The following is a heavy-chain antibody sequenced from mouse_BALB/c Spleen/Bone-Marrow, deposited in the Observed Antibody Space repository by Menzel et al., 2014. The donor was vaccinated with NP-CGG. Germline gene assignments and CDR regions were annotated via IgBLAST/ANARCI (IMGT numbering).Heavy chain of an antibody. J-gene: IGHJ4*01. V-gene: IGHV14-3*02. D-gene: IGHD4-1*01. CDR3: ARWEYYAMDY. CDR2: IDPANGNT. Sequence: EVQLQQSGAELVKPGASVKLSCTASGFNIKDTYMHWVKQRPEQGLEWIGRIDPANGNTKYDPKFQGKATITADTSSNTAYLHLSSLTSEDTAVYYCARWEYYAMDYWGQGTSVTVS. CDR1: GFNIKDTY.